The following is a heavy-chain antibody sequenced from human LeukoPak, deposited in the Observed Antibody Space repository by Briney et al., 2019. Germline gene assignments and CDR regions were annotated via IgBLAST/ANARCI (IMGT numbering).Heavy chain of an antibody. CDR2: ISGSGGST. Sequence: PGGSLRLSFAASGFTFSSYPMSWLRQAPGKGLDWVSAISGSGGSTYYADSVKGRFTISRDNSKNTLYLQMNSLRAEDTAVYYCATLDGSGLTYDAFDIWGQGTMVTVSS. J-gene: IGHJ3*02. D-gene: IGHD3-10*01. CDR3: ATLDGSGLTYDAFDI. CDR1: GFTFSSYP. V-gene: IGHV3-23*01.